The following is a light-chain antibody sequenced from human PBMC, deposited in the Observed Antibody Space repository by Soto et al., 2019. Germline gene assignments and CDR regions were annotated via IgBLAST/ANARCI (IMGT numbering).Light chain of an antibody. CDR1: SSNIGSNT. CDR2: SNN. J-gene: IGLJ3*02. V-gene: IGLV1-44*01. CDR3: AAWDDSLNGWV. Sequence: QPVLTQPPSASGTPGQRVTISCSGSSSNIGSNTVNWYQHLPGTAPKVLIYSNNQRPSGVPDRFSGSKSGTSASLAIFGLQSEDEAAYYCAAWDDSLNGWVFGGGTKLTVL.